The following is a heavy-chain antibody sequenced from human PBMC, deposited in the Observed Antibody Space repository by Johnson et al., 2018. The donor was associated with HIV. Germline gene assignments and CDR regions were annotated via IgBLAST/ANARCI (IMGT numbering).Heavy chain of an antibody. CDR3: VKDSKRELLQGKDAFDF. Sequence: VQLVESGGGVVQPGGSLRLSCASSGFTFSSYGMHWVRQAPGKGLEWVAFLRNDERNKYFIESVKGRFTISRDNSKNMVDLQMNSLRIEDTAIYYCVKDSKRELLQGKDAFDFWGQGTMVTVSS. V-gene: IGHV3-30*02. J-gene: IGHJ3*01. CDR1: GFTFSSYG. D-gene: IGHD1-26*01. CDR2: LRNDERNK.